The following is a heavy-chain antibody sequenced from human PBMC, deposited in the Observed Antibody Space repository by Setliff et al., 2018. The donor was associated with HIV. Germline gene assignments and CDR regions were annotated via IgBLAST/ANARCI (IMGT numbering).Heavy chain of an antibody. D-gene: IGHD6-19*01. CDR3: ARGLDQEKSAY. Sequence: SETLSLTCAVYGGSVSGHYWGWFRQPPGKGLEWVGHIHPSGVADANPSLRRRVTIAVDAAKNQFSLTLTSVSATDTAVYYCARGLDQEKSAYWGLGTLVTVSS. J-gene: IGHJ4*02. CDR2: IHPSGVA. CDR1: GGSVSGHY. V-gene: IGHV4-34*11.